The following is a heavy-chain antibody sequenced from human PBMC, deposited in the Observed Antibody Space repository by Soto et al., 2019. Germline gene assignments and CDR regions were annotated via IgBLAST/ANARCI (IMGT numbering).Heavy chain of an antibody. Sequence: SHTLSLTCAISGYSVSSNSAALTWIRQSPSRGLEWLGRTYYRSKWYNDYAMSVKSRITINPDTSKNQFSLLLNSVTPEDTAVYYCLRAYGSNVFDYWGQGTLVTVSS. J-gene: IGHJ4*02. CDR2: TYYRSKWYN. V-gene: IGHV6-1*01. D-gene: IGHD2-8*01. CDR1: GYSVSSNSAA. CDR3: LRAYGSNVFDY.